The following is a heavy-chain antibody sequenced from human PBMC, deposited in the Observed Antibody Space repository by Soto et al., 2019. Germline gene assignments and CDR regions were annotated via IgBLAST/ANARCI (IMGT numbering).Heavy chain of an antibody. V-gene: IGHV3-23*01. J-gene: IGHJ6*03. CDR1: GFTFSTYG. CDR2: GGSGGST. Sequence: DVQLLESGGGLVQRGGSLRLSCAASGFTFSTYGMTWVRQAPGKGLEWVSYGGSGGSTYYADSVKGRFTISRDNSKNTLFLKMTRRRAEATPVIYCVIFGGRAYHYSYMDVGGNGTT. D-gene: IGHD3-10*01. CDR3: VIFGGRAYHYSYMDV.